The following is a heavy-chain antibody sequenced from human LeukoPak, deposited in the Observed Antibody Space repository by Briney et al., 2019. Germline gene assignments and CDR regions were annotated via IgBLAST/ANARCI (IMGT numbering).Heavy chain of an antibody. Sequence: GGSLRLSCAASRFTFSSYSMNWVRQAPGKGLEWVSSISSSSSYIYYADSVKGRFTISRDNAKNSLYLQMNSLRAEDTAVYYCATRVQTTDIIFDYWGQGTLVTVSS. J-gene: IGHJ4*02. D-gene: IGHD4-17*01. V-gene: IGHV3-21*01. CDR3: ATRVQTTDIIFDY. CDR1: RFTFSSYS. CDR2: ISSSSSYI.